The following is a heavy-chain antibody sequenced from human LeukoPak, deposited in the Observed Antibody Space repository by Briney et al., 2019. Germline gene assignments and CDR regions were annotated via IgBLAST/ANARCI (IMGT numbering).Heavy chain of an antibody. CDR2: IYINGNT. D-gene: IGHD6-13*01. Sequence: SETLSLTCTVSGGSISSYYWNWIRQPAGKGLEWIGRIYINGNTNYNPSLKRRVTMSVDTTKNQLSLKLSSVTAADTAVYYCARASIPAAGFNYWGQGTLVTVSS. V-gene: IGHV4-4*07. J-gene: IGHJ4*02. CDR3: ARASIPAAGFNY. CDR1: GGSISSYY.